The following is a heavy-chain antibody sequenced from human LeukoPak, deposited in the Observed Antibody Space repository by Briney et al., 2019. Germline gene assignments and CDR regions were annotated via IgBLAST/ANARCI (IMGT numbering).Heavy chain of an antibody. V-gene: IGHV5-51*01. CDR2: IYPGDSDT. CDR3: ARHVSSCSSTSCYRGEVDY. Sequence: GESLKISCKGSGYSFTSYWIGWVRQMTGKGLEWMGIIYPGDSDTRYSPSFQGQVTISADKSISTAYLQWSSLKASDTAMYYCARHVSSCSSTSCYRGEVDYWGQGTLVTVSS. D-gene: IGHD2-2*02. J-gene: IGHJ4*02. CDR1: GYSFTSYW.